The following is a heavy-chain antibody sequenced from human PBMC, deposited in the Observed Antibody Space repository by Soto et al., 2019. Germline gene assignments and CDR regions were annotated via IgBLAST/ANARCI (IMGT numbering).Heavy chain of an antibody. V-gene: IGHV4-31*03. CDR1: GGSISSGGYY. Sequence: QVQLQESGPGLVKPSQTLSLTCTVSGGSISSGGYYWSWIRQHPGKGLEWIGYIYYSGSTYYNPSLQRRVTVSVDTSKNQFSLKLSSVTAADTAVYYCARVVYGDYVRRNFDYWGQGTLVTVSS. CDR2: IYYSGST. D-gene: IGHD4-17*01. J-gene: IGHJ4*02. CDR3: ARVVYGDYVRRNFDY.